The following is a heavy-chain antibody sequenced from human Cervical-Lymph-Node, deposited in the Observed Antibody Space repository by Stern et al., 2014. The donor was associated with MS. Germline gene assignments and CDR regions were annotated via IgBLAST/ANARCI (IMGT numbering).Heavy chain of an antibody. V-gene: IGHV4-31*03. J-gene: IGHJ4*02. Sequence: QVQLQESGPGLVKPSQTLSLTCTVSGGSINSSPNFWTWIRQHPGQGLEWIGCLTYSGPTYYRPFLKSRAIKSKTTSNKYFFPLLNSVSAADTAFYCCARAVGISFWSGYSPGIADSWGQGTLVTVSS. CDR3: ARAVGISFWSGYSPGIADS. CDR2: LTYSGPT. CDR1: GGSINSSPNF. D-gene: IGHD3-3*01.